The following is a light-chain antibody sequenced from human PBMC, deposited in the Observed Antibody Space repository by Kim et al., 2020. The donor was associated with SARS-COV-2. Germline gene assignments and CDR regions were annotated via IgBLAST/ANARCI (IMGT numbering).Light chain of an antibody. CDR2: EVS. V-gene: IGLV2-18*02. J-gene: IGLJ3*02. CDR3: SSYTNSNTWV. Sequence: QSALTQPPSVSGSPGQSVTISCSGTSSDVGSYNRVSWYQQPPGTAPKLMIYEVSHRPSGVPDRFSGSKSGNTASLTISGLQAEDEAEYYCSSYTNSNTWVFGGGTQLTVL. CDR1: SSDVGSYNR.